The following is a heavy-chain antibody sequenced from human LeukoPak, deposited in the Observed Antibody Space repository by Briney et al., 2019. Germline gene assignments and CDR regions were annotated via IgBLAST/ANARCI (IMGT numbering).Heavy chain of an antibody. D-gene: IGHD5-18*01. J-gene: IGHJ3*02. Sequence: GGSLRLSRAASGFIFSSHAMSWVRQAPGKGLEWVSGITGSGDSTYYADSVMGRFTISRDNSKNTLYLQMNSLRAVDTAVYYCARDRVYSYGYRDAFDIWGQGTMVTVSS. CDR3: ARDRVYSYGYRDAFDI. CDR1: GFIFSSHA. CDR2: ITGSGDST. V-gene: IGHV3-23*01.